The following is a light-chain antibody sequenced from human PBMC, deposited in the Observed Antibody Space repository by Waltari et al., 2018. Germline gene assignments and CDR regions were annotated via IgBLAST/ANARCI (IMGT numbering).Light chain of an antibody. CDR3: QKYVNLPAT. Sequence: DIVFTQSPGTLSLSPGERASLFCRASQSVGKYLAWYQQKPGQAPRLVMYDASTRATGIPDRFSGSGSGTDFSLTISRLEPEDFAVYYCQKYVNLPATFGQGTRVEIK. CDR1: QSVGKY. J-gene: IGKJ1*01. V-gene: IGKV3-20*01. CDR2: DAS.